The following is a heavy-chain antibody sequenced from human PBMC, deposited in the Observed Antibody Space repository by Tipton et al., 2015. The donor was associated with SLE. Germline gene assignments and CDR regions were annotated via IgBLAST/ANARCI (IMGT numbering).Heavy chain of an antibody. J-gene: IGHJ4*02. CDR2: IYYSGST. V-gene: IGHV4-31*03. Sequence: TLSLTCTVSGGSISSGAYYWSWIRQHPGKGLEWIGYIYYSGSTYYNPSLKSRVTISVDTSKNQFSLKVSSVTAADTAVYYCARDLGGDFDYWGQGTLVTVSS. CDR3: ARDLGGDFDY. D-gene: IGHD4-17*01. CDR1: GGSISSGAYY.